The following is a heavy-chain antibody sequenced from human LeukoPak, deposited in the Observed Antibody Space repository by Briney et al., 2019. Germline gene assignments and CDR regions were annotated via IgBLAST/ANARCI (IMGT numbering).Heavy chain of an antibody. D-gene: IGHD5-24*01. CDR3: ARGRLIWLQLHFDY. J-gene: IGHJ4*02. V-gene: IGHV3-7*01. Sequence: GGSLRLSCAASGFTFSSYWMSWVRQAPGKGLEWVANIKQDGSEKYYVDSVKGRFTISRDNAKNSLYLQMNSLRAEDTAVYYCARGRLIWLQLHFDYWGQGTLVTVSS. CDR2: IKQDGSEK. CDR1: GFTFSSYW.